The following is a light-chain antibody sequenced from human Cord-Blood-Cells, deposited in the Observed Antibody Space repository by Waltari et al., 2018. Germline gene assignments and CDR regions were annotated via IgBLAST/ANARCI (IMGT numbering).Light chain of an antibody. J-gene: IGKJ1*01. CDR3: QQYNSYWT. V-gene: IGKV1-5*01. CDR2: DAP. CDR1: PSISSW. Sequence: DIQMTQSPSTLSASVADRVTITCRASPSISSWLAWYQPKPGKAPKLLLYDAPRLESGGPSRFSGSGSGTEVTLTISSLQPDDFATYYCQQYNSYWTFGQGTKVEIK.